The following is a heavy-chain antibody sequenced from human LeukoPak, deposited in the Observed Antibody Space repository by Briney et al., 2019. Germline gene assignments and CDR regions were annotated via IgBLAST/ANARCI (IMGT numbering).Heavy chain of an antibody. V-gene: IGHV1-69*05. J-gene: IGHJ4*02. CDR2: IIPIFGAA. Sequence: SVKVSCKASGGTFSRYAISWVRQAPGQGLEWMERIIPIFGAANYAQKFQGRVTITTDESTSTAYMELSSLRSEDTAVYYCARGHFDWLFPHYGGQGTLATVSS. CDR3: ARGHFDWLFPHY. CDR1: GGTFSRYA. D-gene: IGHD3-9*01.